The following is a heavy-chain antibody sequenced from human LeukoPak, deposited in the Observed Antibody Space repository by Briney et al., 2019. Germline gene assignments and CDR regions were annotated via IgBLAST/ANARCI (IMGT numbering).Heavy chain of an antibody. CDR3: ASGLRRSGIDY. CDR2: INHSGST. V-gene: IGHV4-34*01. D-gene: IGHD4-17*01. J-gene: IGHJ4*02. CDR1: GGSFSGYY. Sequence: SETLSLTCAVYGGSFSGYYWSWIRQPPGKGLEWIGEINHSGSTNYNPSLKSRVTISVVTSKNQFSLKLSSVTAADTAVYYCASGLRRSGIDYWGQGTLVTVSS.